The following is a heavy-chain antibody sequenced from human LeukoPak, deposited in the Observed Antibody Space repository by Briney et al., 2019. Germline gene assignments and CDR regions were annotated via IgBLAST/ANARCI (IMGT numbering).Heavy chain of an antibody. D-gene: IGHD3-9*01. CDR3: AKSRRVYDIHDAFDI. V-gene: IGHV3-20*04. CDR2: INWNGGST. CDR1: GFTFDDYG. J-gene: IGHJ3*02. Sequence: PGGSLRLSCAASGFTFDDYGMSWVRQAPGKGLEWVSGINWNGGSTGYADSVKGRFTISRDNAKNSLYLQMNSLRAEDTAVYYCAKSRRVYDIHDAFDIWGQGTMVTVSS.